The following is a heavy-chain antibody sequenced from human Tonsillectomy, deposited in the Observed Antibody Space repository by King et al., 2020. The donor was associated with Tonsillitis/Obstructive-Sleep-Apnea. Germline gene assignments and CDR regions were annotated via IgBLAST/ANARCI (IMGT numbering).Heavy chain of an antibody. CDR2: IYPGDSDT. CDR3: ARRDWGTNYFDY. J-gene: IGHJ4*02. V-gene: IGHV5-51*01. CDR1: GYRFNDYW. D-gene: IGHD3-16*01. Sequence: DVQLVESGAEVKKPGESLKISCKGSGYRFNDYWIGWVRQMPGKGLEWMGIIYPGDSDTRYSPSFQGQVTISADKSISAAYLQWSSLKASDTAIYYCARRDWGTNYFDYWGQGTLVTVSS.